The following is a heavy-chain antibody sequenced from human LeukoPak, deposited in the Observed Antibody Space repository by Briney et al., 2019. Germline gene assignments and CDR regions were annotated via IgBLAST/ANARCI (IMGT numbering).Heavy chain of an antibody. D-gene: IGHD4-17*01. J-gene: IGHJ4*02. Sequence: GRSLGLSCAASGFTFSSYGMHWVRQAPGKGLEWVAVISYDGSNKYYADSVKGRFTISRDNSKNTLYLQMNSLRAEDTAVYYCAKSAWPTVNYFDYWGQGTLVTVSS. CDR1: GFTFSSYG. CDR2: ISYDGSNK. CDR3: AKSAWPTVNYFDY. V-gene: IGHV3-30*18.